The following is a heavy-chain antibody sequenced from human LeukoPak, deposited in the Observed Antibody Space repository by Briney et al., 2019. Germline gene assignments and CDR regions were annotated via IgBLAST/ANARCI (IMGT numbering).Heavy chain of an antibody. V-gene: IGHV3-23*01. CDR3: AKDQGWAAAHAFDI. CDR1: GFTFSSYA. CDR2: ISGGST. J-gene: IGHJ3*02. Sequence: PGGSLRLSCAASGFTFSSYAMNWVRQAPGKGLEWVSSISGGSTYYADSVKGRFTISRDNSKNTLYLQMNSLRAEDTAVYYCAKDQGWAAAHAFDIWGQGTMVTVSS. D-gene: IGHD2-2*01.